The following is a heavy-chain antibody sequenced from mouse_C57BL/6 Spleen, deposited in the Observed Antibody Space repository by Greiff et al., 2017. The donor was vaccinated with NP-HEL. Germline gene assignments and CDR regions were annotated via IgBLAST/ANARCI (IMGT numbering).Heavy chain of an antibody. CDR3: GGHRETYGLFDY. CDR1: GYTFTSYW. J-gene: IGHJ2*01. CDR2: IHPNSGST. V-gene: IGHV1-64*01. Sequence: QVQLQQPGAELVKPGASVKLSCTASGYTFTSYWMHWVKQRPGQGLEWIGMIHPNSGSTNYNEKFKSKATLTVDKSSSTAYMQLSSLTSEDSAVYYGGGHRETYGLFDYWGQGTTLTVSS. D-gene: IGHD1-1*01.